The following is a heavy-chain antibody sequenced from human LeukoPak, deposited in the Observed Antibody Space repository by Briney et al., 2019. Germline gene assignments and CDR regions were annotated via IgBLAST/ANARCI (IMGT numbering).Heavy chain of an antibody. D-gene: IGHD4-23*01. V-gene: IGHV1-46*01. CDR3: ARDNSVEDTAWWFDP. J-gene: IGHJ5*02. CDR1: GYTFTSYY. Sequence: ASVKFSCKASGYTFTSYYMHWVRQAPGQGLEWMGIINPSGCSTSYAQKFQGRVTMTRDMSTSTDYMELSSLRSEDTAVYYCARDNSVEDTAWWFDPWGQGALVTVSS. CDR2: INPSGCST.